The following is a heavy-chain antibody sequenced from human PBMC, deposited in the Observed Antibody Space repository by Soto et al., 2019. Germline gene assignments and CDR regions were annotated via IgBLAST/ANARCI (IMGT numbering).Heavy chain of an antibody. Sequence: FLRHPLTAFGFNMGDFFISRVLQAPMKVLHGGRFIRTKLYGGTTEYAASVKGRFIISRDDSNNITYLQMNSLKTEDTAVYYCAREKPLRDFDWLFHYYHNAMDVWGQGTTVTVSS. V-gene: IGHV3-49*04. CDR2: IRTKLYGGTT. D-gene: IGHD3-9*01. J-gene: IGHJ6*02. CDR3: AREKPLRDFDWLFHYYHNAMDV. CDR1: GFNMGDFF.